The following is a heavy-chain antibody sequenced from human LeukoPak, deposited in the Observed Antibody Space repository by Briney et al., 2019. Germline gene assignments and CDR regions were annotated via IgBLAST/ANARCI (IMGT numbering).Heavy chain of an antibody. CDR2: INPSGGST. CDR1: GYTFTSYY. Sequence: ASVKVSCKASGYTFTSYYMHWVRQAPGQGLEWMGIINPSGGSTSYAQKFQGRVTMTRDTSTSTVYMELSSLRSEDTAVYYCARGRVGGSGIYSAFDIWGQGTMVTVSS. D-gene: IGHD3-10*01. CDR3: ARGRVGGSGIYSAFDI. V-gene: IGHV1-46*01. J-gene: IGHJ3*02.